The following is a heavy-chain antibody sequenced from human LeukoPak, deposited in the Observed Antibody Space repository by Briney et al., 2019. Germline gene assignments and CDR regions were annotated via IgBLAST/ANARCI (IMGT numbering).Heavy chain of an antibody. CDR1: GGSISGYY. CDR3: ARDGYNQFDY. V-gene: IGHV4-4*07. J-gene: IGHJ4*02. Sequence: SETLSLTCTASGGSISGYYLSWIRQPAGKGLEWIGRIYTSGSTNYNPSLKSRFTMSVDRSKNQFSLKLSSVTAADKAVYYCARDGYNQFDYWGQGTLVTVSS. D-gene: IGHD5-24*01. CDR2: IYTSGST.